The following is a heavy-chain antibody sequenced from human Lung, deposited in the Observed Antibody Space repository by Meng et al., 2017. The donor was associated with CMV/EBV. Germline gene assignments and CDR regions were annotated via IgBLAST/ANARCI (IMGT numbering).Heavy chain of an antibody. CDR1: GYTFTTYH. J-gene: IGHJ5*02. CDR2: INPTSGGT. V-gene: IGHV1-2*02. CDR3: ARRYSSGYSNWFDP. D-gene: IGHD3-22*01. Sequence: SGYTFTTYHMHWVRQAPGQGLEWMGWINPTSGGTNYAQKFQGRVTMTRDTSISTAYMELSRLRSDDTAVYYCARRYSSGYSNWFDPWGQGTLVTVSS.